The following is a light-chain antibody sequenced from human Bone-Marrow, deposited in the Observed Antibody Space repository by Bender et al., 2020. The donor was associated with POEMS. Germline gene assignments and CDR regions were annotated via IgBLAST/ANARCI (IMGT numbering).Light chain of an antibody. CDR1: SSNIGAHA. Sequence: QSVLTQPPSASGTPGQRVTISCSGGSSNIGAHAVNWYQHLPGTAPKPLIHSSHRRPSEVPVRFSGSRSCTSASLAISGLQSEDEADYYCAVWDDSLNGWVFGGGTKLTVL. J-gene: IGLJ3*02. V-gene: IGLV1-44*01. CDR2: SSH. CDR3: AVWDDSLNGWV.